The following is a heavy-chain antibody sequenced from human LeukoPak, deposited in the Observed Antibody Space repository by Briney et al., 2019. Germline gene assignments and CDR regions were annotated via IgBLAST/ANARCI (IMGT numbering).Heavy chain of an antibody. J-gene: IGHJ3*02. V-gene: IGHV4-61*02. CDR1: GGSISSGSYY. CDR2: IYTSGST. CDR3: ARDASGSYYSDAFDI. Sequence: SETLSLTCTVSGGSISSGSYYWSWIRQPAGKGLEWIGRIYTSGSTHYNPSLKSRVTISVDTSKNQFSLKLSSVTAADTAVYYCARDASGSYYSDAFDIWGQGTMVTVSS. D-gene: IGHD1-26*01.